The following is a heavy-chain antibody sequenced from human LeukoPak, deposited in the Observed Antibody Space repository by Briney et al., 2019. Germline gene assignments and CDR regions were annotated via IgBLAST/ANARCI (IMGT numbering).Heavy chain of an antibody. CDR3: ARAVSGNYSDYFDY. V-gene: IGHV4-59*01. J-gene: IGHJ4*02. CDR2: IYYSGST. D-gene: IGHD3-22*01. CDR1: GGSISSYY. Sequence: SETLSLTCTVSGGSISSYYWSWIRQPPGKGLEWIGYIYYSGSTNYNPSLKSRVTISADTSKNQFSLKLSSVTAADTAVYYCARAVSGNYSDYFDYWGQGTLVTVSS.